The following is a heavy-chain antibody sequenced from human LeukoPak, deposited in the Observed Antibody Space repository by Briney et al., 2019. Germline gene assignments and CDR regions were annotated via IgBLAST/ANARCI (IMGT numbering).Heavy chain of an antibody. CDR3: ARQWILWFGESPTPYFDY. J-gene: IGHJ4*02. Sequence: PSETLSLTCTVSGAPISSYYWSWLRQPPGKGLEGIGYIYYSGSTNCNPSLKSRVSLSVDTSKSQFSLKLSSVTAADTAVYYCARQWILWFGESPTPYFDYWGQGTLVTVSS. CDR1: GAPISSYY. V-gene: IGHV4-59*08. CDR2: IYYSGST. D-gene: IGHD3-10*01.